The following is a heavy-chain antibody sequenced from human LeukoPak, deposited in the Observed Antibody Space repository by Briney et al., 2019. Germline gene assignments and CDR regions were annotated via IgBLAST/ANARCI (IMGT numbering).Heavy chain of an antibody. CDR2: MYYSGNT. CDR1: VDSISGYY. Sequence: SETLSLTCTVSVDSISGYYWSWSRQPPGKGLEWIGYMYYSGNTNYNPSLKSRLTTSLDTSKNQFSLKLSSVTAADTAVYYCARGKYYFDYWGQRTLVSASS. CDR3: ARGKYYFDY. J-gene: IGHJ4*02. V-gene: IGHV4-59*01.